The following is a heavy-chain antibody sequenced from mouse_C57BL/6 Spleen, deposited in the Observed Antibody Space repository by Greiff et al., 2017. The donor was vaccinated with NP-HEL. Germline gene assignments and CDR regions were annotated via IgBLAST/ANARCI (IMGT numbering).Heavy chain of an antibody. V-gene: IGHV1-69*01. J-gene: IGHJ4*01. D-gene: IGHD2-1*01. CDR3: ARWGNYPFYAMDY. Sequence: QVQLQQPGAELVMPGASVKLSCKASGYTFTSYWMHWVKQRPGQGLEWIGEIDPSDSYTNYNQKFKGKSTLTVDKSSSTAYMQLSSLTSEDSAVYYCARWGNYPFYAMDYWGQGTSVTVSS. CDR2: IDPSDSYT. CDR1: GYTFTSYW.